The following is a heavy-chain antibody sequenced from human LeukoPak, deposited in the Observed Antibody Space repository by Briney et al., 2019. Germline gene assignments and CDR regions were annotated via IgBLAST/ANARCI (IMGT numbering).Heavy chain of an antibody. J-gene: IGHJ5*02. Sequence: PGRSLRLSCAASGFTFKTHTMNWVRQAPGKGLEWVSSITTTSRDTHIYYADPVKGRFTISRDNAKNSLYLQMNSLRVEDTAIYYCTGGDYNWNGFDPWGQGTLVTVSS. CDR1: GFTFKTHT. CDR2: ITTTSRDTHI. D-gene: IGHD1-20*01. V-gene: IGHV3-21*06. CDR3: TGGDYNWNGFDP.